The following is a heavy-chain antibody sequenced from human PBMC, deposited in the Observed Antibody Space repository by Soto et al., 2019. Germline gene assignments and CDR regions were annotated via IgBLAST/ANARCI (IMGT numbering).Heavy chain of an antibody. V-gene: IGHV4-61*01. Sequence: PSETLSLTCTVSGGSVSSGSYYWSWIRQPPGKGLEWIGYIYYSGSTNYNPSLKSRVTISVDTSKNQFSLKLSSVTAADTAVYYCARASLTRGAYCGGECYWGGDWFDPWGQGTLVTVSS. J-gene: IGHJ5*02. CDR1: GGSVSSGSYY. CDR3: ARASLTRGAYCGGECYWGGDWFDP. CDR2: IYYSGST. D-gene: IGHD2-21*01.